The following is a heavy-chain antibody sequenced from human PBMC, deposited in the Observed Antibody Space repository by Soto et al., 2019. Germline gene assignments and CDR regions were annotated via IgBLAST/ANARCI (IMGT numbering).Heavy chain of an antibody. J-gene: IGHJ6*02. D-gene: IGHD6-19*01. CDR1: GGSINNYY. Sequence: QVQLQESGPGLVKPSETLSLTCTVSGGSINNYYWSWIRQPPGKGLEWIGYVYYSGSTNYSPSLKSRVNISVDTSKNQFSLKLSSVTAADTAVYYCARGAGGYSYYGMDVWGQGTTVTVSS. V-gene: IGHV4-59*01. CDR2: VYYSGST. CDR3: ARGAGGYSYYGMDV.